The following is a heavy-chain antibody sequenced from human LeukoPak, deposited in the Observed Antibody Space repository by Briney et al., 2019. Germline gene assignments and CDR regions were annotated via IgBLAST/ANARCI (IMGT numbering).Heavy chain of an antibody. CDR1: GFTFSSYW. Sequence: GGSLRLSCVVSGFTFSSYWMSWVRQAPEKGLEWVANIKQDGSEKYYVDSVKGRFTISRDNAKNSMYLQMNSLRAEDTAVYYCARTTNLGNYFEYWGQGTLVTVSS. CDR2: IKQDGSEK. V-gene: IGHV3-7*01. J-gene: IGHJ4*02. D-gene: IGHD2-8*01. CDR3: ARTTNLGNYFEY.